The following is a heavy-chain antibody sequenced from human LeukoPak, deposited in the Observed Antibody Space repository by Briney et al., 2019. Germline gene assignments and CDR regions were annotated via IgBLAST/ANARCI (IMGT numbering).Heavy chain of an antibody. CDR3: AKAAFSRTSYFDY. CDR2: ISVSGSNT. Sequence: PGGSLRLSCAASGFTFSTYTMSWVRQAPGKGLEWVSAISVSGSNTYYADSAKGRFTISTDNSKNTLYLQMDSLRADDTAVYSCAKAAFSRTSYFDYWGQGTLVTASS. CDR1: GFTFSTYT. V-gene: IGHV3-23*01. J-gene: IGHJ4*02. D-gene: IGHD3-3*02.